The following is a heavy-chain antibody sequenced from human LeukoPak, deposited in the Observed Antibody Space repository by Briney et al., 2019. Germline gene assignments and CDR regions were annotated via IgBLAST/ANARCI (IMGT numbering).Heavy chain of an antibody. Sequence: PGGSLRLSCAASGFTFSSYAMSWVRQAPGKGLGWVSAISGSGGSTYYADSVKGRFTISRDNSKNTLYLQMNSLRAEDTAVYYCAKSITMIVVVPFDYWGQGTLVTVSS. CDR3: AKSITMIVVVPFDY. CDR2: ISGSGGST. CDR1: GFTFSSYA. V-gene: IGHV3-23*01. J-gene: IGHJ4*02. D-gene: IGHD3-22*01.